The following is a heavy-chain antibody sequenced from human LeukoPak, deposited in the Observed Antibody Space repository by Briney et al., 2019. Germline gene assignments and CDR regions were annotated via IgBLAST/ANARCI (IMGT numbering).Heavy chain of an antibody. D-gene: IGHD3-10*02. CDR3: ATDCYYGRGGLPKTGFDY. J-gene: IGHJ4*02. CDR1: GYILTELS. Sequence: ASVKVSCMASGYILTELSMHWVRQAPGKGLEWMGGFDPEDGETIYAQKFQGRVTMTEDTSTDTAYMELSSLRSEDTAVYYCATDCYYGRGGLPKTGFDYWGQGTLVTVSS. V-gene: IGHV1-24*01. CDR2: FDPEDGET.